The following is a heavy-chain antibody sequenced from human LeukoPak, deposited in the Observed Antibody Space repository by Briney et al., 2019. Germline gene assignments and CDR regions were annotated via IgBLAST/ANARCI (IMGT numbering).Heavy chain of an antibody. J-gene: IGHJ4*02. Sequence: GGSLRLSCAASGFTLSSNYMSWVRQAPGKGLEWVSAISGSGGSTYYADSVKGRFTISRDNSKNTLYLQMNSLRAEDTAVYYCARDWGGRSAVAGTFDYWGQGTLVTVSS. CDR3: ARDWGGRSAVAGTFDY. V-gene: IGHV3-23*01. CDR2: ISGSGGST. CDR1: GFTLSSNY. D-gene: IGHD6-19*01.